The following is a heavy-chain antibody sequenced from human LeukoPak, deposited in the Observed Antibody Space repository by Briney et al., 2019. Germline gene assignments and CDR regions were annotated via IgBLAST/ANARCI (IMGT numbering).Heavy chain of an antibody. CDR3: ASVLWFGESDSDY. D-gene: IGHD3-10*01. J-gene: IGHJ4*02. CDR2: INHSGST. V-gene: IGHV4-34*01. CDR1: GGSFSGYY. Sequence: PSETLSLTCAVYGGSFSGYYWTWIRQRPGKGLEWIGEINHSGSTKYNPSLKRRVTISVDTSKNQFSLKLSSVTAADTAVYYCASVLWFGESDSDYWGQGTLVTVSS.